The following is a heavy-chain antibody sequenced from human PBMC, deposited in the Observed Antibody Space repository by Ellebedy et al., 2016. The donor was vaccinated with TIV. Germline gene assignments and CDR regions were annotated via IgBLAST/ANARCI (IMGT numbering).Heavy chain of an antibody. D-gene: IGHD2-21*02. Sequence: SETLSLXXAVYGGSFSGYYWSWIRQHPGKGLEWIGYIYYSGSTYYNPSLKSRVTISVDTSKNQFSLKLSSVTAADTAVYYCARDRVVVTTYYYYGMDVWGQGTTVTVSS. CDR3: ARDRVVVTTYYYYGMDV. J-gene: IGHJ6*02. CDR1: GGSFSGYY. V-gene: IGHV4-31*11. CDR2: IYYSGST.